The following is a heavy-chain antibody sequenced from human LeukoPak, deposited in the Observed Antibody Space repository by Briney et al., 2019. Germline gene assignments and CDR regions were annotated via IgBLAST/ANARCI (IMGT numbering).Heavy chain of an antibody. CDR3: TSGSSSVGY. V-gene: IGHV3-11*01. J-gene: IGHJ4*02. CDR1: GFIFSDDY. CDR2: TSPTGSDT. D-gene: IGHD6-6*01. Sequence: GGSLRLSCAASGFIFSDDYMSWIRQAPGKGLEWVSYTSPTGSDTYYAQSVKGRFTISRDNAKNSLSLHMNSLRAEDTAIYYCTSGSSSVGYWGQGTLVTVSS.